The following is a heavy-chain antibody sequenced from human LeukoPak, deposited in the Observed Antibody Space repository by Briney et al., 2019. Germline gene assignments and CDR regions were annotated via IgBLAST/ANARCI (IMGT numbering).Heavy chain of an antibody. V-gene: IGHV4-30-4*08. CDR2: IYYSGST. D-gene: IGHD3-10*01. CDR1: GGSISSGDYY. CDR3: ARETIVRGVDY. Sequence: PSQTLSLTCTVSGGSISSGDYYWRWIRQPPGKGLEWIGYIYYSGSTYYNPSLKSRVTISVDTSKNQFSLKLSSVTAADTAVYYCARETIVRGVDYWGQGTLVTVSS. J-gene: IGHJ4*02.